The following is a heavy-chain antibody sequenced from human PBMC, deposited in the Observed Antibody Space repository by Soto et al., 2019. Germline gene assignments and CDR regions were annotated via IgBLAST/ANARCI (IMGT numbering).Heavy chain of an antibody. Sequence: EVQLVESGGGLVKPGGSLRLSCAASGFTFSSYSMNWVHQAPGKGLEWVSSISSSSSYIYYADSVKGRFTISRDNAKNSLYLQMNSLRAEDTAVYYCARDRSGYDYNPDAFDIWGQGTMVTVSS. CDR2: ISSSSSYI. D-gene: IGHD5-12*01. V-gene: IGHV3-21*01. CDR1: GFTFSSYS. CDR3: ARDRSGYDYNPDAFDI. J-gene: IGHJ3*02.